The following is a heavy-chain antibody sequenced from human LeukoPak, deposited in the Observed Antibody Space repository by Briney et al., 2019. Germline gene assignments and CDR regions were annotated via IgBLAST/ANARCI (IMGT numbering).Heavy chain of an antibody. CDR3: ARGYKSGSSSPRYFDL. V-gene: IGHV4-30-2*01. Sequence: SETLSLTCAVSGGSISSGGYSWSRIRQPPGKGLEWIGYIYHSGSTYYNPSLKSRVTISVDRSKNQFSLKLSSVTAADTAVYYCARGYKSGSSSPRYFDLWGRGTLVTVSS. CDR2: IYHSGST. CDR1: GGSISSGGYS. D-gene: IGHD6-6*01. J-gene: IGHJ2*01.